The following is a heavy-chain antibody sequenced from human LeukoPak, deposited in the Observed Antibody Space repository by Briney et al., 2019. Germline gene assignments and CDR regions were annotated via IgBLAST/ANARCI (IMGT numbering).Heavy chain of an antibody. CDR1: GFTFSNHA. J-gene: IGHJ6*02. CDR3: SAATLINYYYYYGMDV. Sequence: GGSLRLSCVASGFTFSNHAMSWVRQAPGKGLEWVSAISGSGDTTYYADSVKGRFTISRDNAKNSLYLQMNSLRAENTAVYYCSAATLINYYYYYGMDVWGQGTTVTVSS. D-gene: IGHD2-15*01. CDR2: ISGSGDTT. V-gene: IGHV3-23*01.